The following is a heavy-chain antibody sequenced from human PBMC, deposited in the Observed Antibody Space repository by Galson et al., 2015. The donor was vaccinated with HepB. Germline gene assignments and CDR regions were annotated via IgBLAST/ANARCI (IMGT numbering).Heavy chain of an antibody. CDR3: ARDFDY. Sequence: CAISGDSVSSNSASWNWVRQSPSRGLEWLGRTYYRSGWYNESAVPVKGRIFIIPETSKNQFSLQLSSVTPEDTAVYYCARDFDYWGQGTMVTVSS. V-gene: IGHV6-1*01. CDR2: TYYRSGWYN. CDR1: GDSVSSNSAS. J-gene: IGHJ4*02.